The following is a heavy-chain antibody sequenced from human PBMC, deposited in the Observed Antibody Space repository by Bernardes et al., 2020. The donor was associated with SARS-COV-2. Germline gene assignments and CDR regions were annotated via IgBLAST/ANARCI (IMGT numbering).Heavy chain of an antibody. CDR3: ARSITIFGVASLFYFDY. J-gene: IGHJ4*02. CDR2: IYYSGST. D-gene: IGHD3-3*01. Sequence: SETLSLTCTVSVGSISSYYWSWIRQHPGKGLEWIGYIYYSGSTNYNPSLKSRVTISVDTSKNQFSLKLSSVTAADTAVYYCARSITIFGVASLFYFDYWGQGTLVTVSS. V-gene: IGHV4-59*08. CDR1: VGSISSYY.